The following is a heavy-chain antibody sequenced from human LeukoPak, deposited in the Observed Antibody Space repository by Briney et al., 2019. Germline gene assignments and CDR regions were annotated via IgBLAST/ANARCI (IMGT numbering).Heavy chain of an antibody. CDR2: VRGSGSDT. CDR1: GFTFRTYA. J-gene: IGHJ4*02. D-gene: IGHD5-12*01. CDR3: AKTSRVNSAYDSPFAY. V-gene: IGHV3-23*01. Sequence: GGSLRLSCAASGFTFRTYAMSWVRQAPGKGLEWVSAVRGSGSDTYYADSVKGRFTISRDNSKNTLYLQMNSLRAEDTAIYYCAKTSRVNSAYDSPFAYWGQGTLVTVSS.